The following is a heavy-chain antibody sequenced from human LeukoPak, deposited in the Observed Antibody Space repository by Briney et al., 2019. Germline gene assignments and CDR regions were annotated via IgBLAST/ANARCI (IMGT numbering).Heavy chain of an antibody. D-gene: IGHD3-10*01. V-gene: IGHV4-39*01. CDR3: ARQEDVRVIVPRGVTITPPSFDP. Sequence: PSETLSLTCTVAGASISRDSYYSGWVRQPAGKGLGWSGSIYYRGSTHYKPSRKRRVTISVDTYNNKFVLKSTSVTAADRAIYYRARQEDVRVIVPRGVTITPPSFDPWGPGTLVTVSS. CDR2: IYYRGST. CDR1: GASISRDSYY. J-gene: IGHJ5*02.